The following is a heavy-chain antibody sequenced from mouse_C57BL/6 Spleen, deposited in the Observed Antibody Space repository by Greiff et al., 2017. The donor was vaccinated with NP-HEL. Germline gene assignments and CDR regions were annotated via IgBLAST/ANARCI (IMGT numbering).Heavy chain of an antibody. D-gene: IGHD1-1*01. CDR2: ISNLAYSI. CDR3: ARRADYYGSSTGYFDV. Sequence: EVQVVESGGGLVQPGGSLKLSCAASGFTFSDYGMAWVRQAPRKGPEWVAFISNLAYSIYYADTVTGRFTISRENAKNTLHLEMSSLRSEDTAMYYCARRADYYGSSTGYFDVWGTGTTVTVSS. V-gene: IGHV5-15*01. J-gene: IGHJ1*03. CDR1: GFTFSDYG.